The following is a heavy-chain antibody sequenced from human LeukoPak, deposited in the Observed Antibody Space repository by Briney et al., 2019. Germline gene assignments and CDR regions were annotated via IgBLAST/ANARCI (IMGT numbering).Heavy chain of an antibody. CDR3: AKESYSGSYYGYFDY. D-gene: IGHD1-26*01. CDR2: ISGSGGST. V-gene: IGHV3-23*01. Sequence: GGTLRLSCAASGFTFSSYGMSWVRQAPGKGLEWVSAISGSGGSTYYADSVKGRFTISRDNSKSTLYLQMNSLRAEDTAVYYCAKESYSGSYYGYFDYWGQGTLVTVSS. CDR1: GFTFSSYG. J-gene: IGHJ4*02.